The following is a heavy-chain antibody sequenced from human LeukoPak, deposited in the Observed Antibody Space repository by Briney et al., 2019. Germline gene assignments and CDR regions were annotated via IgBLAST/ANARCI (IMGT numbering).Heavy chain of an antibody. CDR3: ARKGWNILTGYYNGMDV. Sequence: SETLSLTCTVSGGSISSGDYYWSWIRQPPGKGLEWIGYIYYSGSTNYNPSLKSRVTISVDTSKNQFSLKLSSVTAADTAVYYCARKGWNILTGYYNGMDVWGQGTTVTVSS. D-gene: IGHD3-9*01. J-gene: IGHJ6*02. V-gene: IGHV4-61*08. CDR1: GGSISSGDYY. CDR2: IYYSGST.